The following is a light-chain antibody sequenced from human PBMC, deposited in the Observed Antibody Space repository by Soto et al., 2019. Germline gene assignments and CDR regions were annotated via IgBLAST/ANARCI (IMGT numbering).Light chain of an antibody. Sequence: DIVMTQSPDSLTVSLGERATINCKSSQSVLYSSINKNRLAWYQQKPGQPPKLLIYWASTRESGVPDRFSGSGSGTDFTLTISSLQAEDVAVYFCQQYSSTPLTFGGGTKVEI. CDR2: WAS. CDR3: QQYSSTPLT. J-gene: IGKJ4*01. CDR1: QSVLYSSINKNR. V-gene: IGKV4-1*01.